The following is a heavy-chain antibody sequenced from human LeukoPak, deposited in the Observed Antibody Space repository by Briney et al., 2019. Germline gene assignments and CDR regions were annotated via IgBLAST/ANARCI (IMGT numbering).Heavy chain of an antibody. CDR1: GGSISSYY. J-gene: IGHJ6*02. V-gene: IGHV4-59*08. CDR2: IYYSGST. CDR3: ARGRYDFWSGYYYYYYGMDV. Sequence: PSETLSLTCTVSGGSISSYYWSWIRQPPGKGLEWIGYIYYSGSTNYNPSLKSRVTISVDTSKNQFSLKLSSVTAADTAVYYCARGRYDFWSGYYYYYYGMDVWGQGTTVTVSS. D-gene: IGHD3-3*01.